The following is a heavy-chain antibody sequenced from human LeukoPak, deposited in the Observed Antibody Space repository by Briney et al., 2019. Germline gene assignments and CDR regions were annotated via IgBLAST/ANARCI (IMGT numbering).Heavy chain of an antibody. V-gene: IGHV5-51*01. CDR2: IYPGDSDT. D-gene: IGHD6-13*01. CDR3: ARLSIAAAGTEFDY. Sequence: PGESLQISCQGSGYIFTSYWIGWVRPMPGKGLEWMGIIYPGDSDTRYSPSFQGQVTISADKSISTAYLQWSSLKASDTAMYYCARLSIAAAGTEFDYWGQGTLVSVSS. J-gene: IGHJ4*02. CDR1: GYIFTSYW.